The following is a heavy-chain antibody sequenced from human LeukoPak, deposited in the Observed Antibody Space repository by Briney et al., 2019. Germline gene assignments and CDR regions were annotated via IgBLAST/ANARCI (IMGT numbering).Heavy chain of an antibody. D-gene: IGHD6-13*01. Sequence: SETLSLTCAVYGGSFSGYYWSWIRQPPGKGLEWIGEINHSGSTNYNPSLKSRVTISVDTSKNQFSLKLSSVTAADTAVYYCARHPGYSSSWYVRWFDPWGQGTLVTVSS. V-gene: IGHV4-34*01. CDR2: INHSGST. CDR1: GGSFSGYY. CDR3: ARHPGYSSSWYVRWFDP. J-gene: IGHJ5*02.